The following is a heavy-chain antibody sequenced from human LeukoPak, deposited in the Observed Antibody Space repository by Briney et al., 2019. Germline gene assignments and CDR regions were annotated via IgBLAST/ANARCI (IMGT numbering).Heavy chain of an antibody. D-gene: IGHD3-22*01. CDR1: GFTFSSYA. CDR3: ARDSFTMIVGRGRAFDI. V-gene: IGHV3-30-3*01. CDR2: ISYDGSNK. Sequence: PGGSLRLSCAASGFTFSSYAMHWVRQAPGKGLEWVAVISYDGSNKYYADSVKGRFTISRDNSKNTLYLQMNSLRAEDTAVYYCARDSFTMIVGRGRAFDIWGQGTMVTVSS. J-gene: IGHJ3*02.